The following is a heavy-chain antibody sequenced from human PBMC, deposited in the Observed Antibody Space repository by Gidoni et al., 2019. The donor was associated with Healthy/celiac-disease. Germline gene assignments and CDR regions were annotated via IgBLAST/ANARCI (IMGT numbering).Heavy chain of an antibody. J-gene: IGHJ4*02. V-gene: IGHV2-70*01. D-gene: IGHD6-19*01. CDR3: ARIRLDGSGWDNHDY. Sequence: QVTLRDSGPALVKLTQTLTLTCTFSGFSLSTSGIFVRWIRQPPGKALEWLALIDWDDNKYYSTSLKTRLTISKDTSKNQVVLTMTNMDPVDTATYYCARIRLDGSGWDNHDYWGQGTLVTVSS. CDR2: IDWDDNK. CDR1: GFSLSTSGIF.